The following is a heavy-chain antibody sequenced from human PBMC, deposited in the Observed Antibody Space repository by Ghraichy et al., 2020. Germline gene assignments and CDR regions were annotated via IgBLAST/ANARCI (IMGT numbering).Heavy chain of an antibody. D-gene: IGHD2-2*01. CDR3: ARSSSTSFENWFDP. CDR1: GGSISSGGYY. CDR2: IYYSGST. J-gene: IGHJ5*02. Sequence: SETLSLTCTVSGGSISSGGYYWSWIRQHPGKGLEWIGYIYYSGSTYYNPSLKSRVTISVDTSKNQFSLKLSSVTAADTAVYYCARSSSTSFENWFDPWGQGTLVTVSS. V-gene: IGHV4-31*03.